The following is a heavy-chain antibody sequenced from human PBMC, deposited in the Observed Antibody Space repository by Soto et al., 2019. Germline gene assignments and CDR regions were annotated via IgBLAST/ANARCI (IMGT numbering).Heavy chain of an antibody. D-gene: IGHD3-3*01. CDR2: IYYSGST. J-gene: IGHJ5*02. V-gene: IGHV4-39*01. CDR1: GGSISSSSYY. Sequence: QLQLQESGPGLVKPSETLSLTCTVSGGSISSSSYYWGWIRQPPGKGLEWIGSIYYSGSTYYNPSLKSRVTISVDTSKNQFSLKLSSVTAADTAVYYCARHYDFWRGDNWFDPWGQQTLVTVSS. CDR3: ARHYDFWRGDNWFDP.